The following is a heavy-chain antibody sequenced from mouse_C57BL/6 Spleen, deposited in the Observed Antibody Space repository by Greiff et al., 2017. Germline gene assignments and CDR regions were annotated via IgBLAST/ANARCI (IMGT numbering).Heavy chain of an antibody. CDR1: GFTFSDAW. J-gene: IGHJ2*01. V-gene: IGHV6-6*01. Sequence: EVMLVESGGGLVQPGGSMKLSCAASGFTFSDAWMDWVRQSPEQGLDWVAEIRNKANNHATYYAESVKGRFTISRDDSKSSVYLQMNSLRAEDAGIYYCTRNYYGSRSFDCWGQGTTLTVSS. D-gene: IGHD1-1*01. CDR3: TRNYYGSRSFDC. CDR2: IRNKANNHAT.